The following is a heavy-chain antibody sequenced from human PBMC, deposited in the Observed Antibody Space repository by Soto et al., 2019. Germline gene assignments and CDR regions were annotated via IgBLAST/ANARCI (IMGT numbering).Heavy chain of an antibody. CDR1: GFSLSTSGVG. V-gene: IGHV2-5*02. CDR3: AYLPCSGGSCYWFSFSGMDV. D-gene: IGHD2-15*01. Sequence: QITLKESGPTLVKPTQTLTLTCTFSGFSLSTSGVGVAWIRQPPGKALEWLATIYWDDDKRYRPSLKSRLTIAKDTATNPVVLTMTNMASVDTATYYCAYLPCSGGSCYWFSFSGMDVWGQGTTVTVSS. CDR2: IYWDDDK. J-gene: IGHJ6*02.